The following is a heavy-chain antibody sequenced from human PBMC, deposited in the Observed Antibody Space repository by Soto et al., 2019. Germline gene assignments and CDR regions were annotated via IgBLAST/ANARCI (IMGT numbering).Heavy chain of an antibody. CDR2: IYYSGST. J-gene: IGHJ5*02. D-gene: IGHD5-12*01. V-gene: IGHV4-39*01. CDR3: ARSKFRVATWRLQPLGWFDP. CDR1: GGSISSSSYY. Sequence: SETLSLTCTVSGGSISSSSYYWGWIRQPPGKGLEWIGSIYYSGSTYYNPSLKSRVTISVDTSKNQFSLKLSSVTAADTAVYYCARSKFRVATWRLQPLGWFDPWGQGTLVTVSS.